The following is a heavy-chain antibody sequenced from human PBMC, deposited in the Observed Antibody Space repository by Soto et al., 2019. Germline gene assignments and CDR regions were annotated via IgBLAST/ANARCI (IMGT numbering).Heavy chain of an antibody. D-gene: IGHD2-21*02. CDR2: ISNDGSNK. CDR3: ARDGGWTWGGGDFDYAFDI. V-gene: IGHV3-30-3*01. J-gene: IGHJ3*02. Sequence: QVQLVESGGGVVQPGRSLRLSCAATGFTFSRYGMHWVRQAPGKGLEWVAVISNDGSNKYYADSVKGRFTISRDNSKKTLYLQMNSLRAEDTAVYYCARDGGWTWGGGDFDYAFDIWGQGTMVTVSS. CDR1: GFTFSRYG.